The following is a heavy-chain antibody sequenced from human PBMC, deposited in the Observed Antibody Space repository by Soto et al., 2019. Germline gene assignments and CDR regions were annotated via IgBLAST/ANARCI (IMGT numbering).Heavy chain of an antibody. CDR1: GFTFSSYA. CDR3: ASRSSGWYFDS. Sequence: EVQLLESGGGLVQPGGSLRLSCAASGFTFSSYAMNWVRQAPGKGLEWVSVISGSGDSTYYADSVKGRFTISRDNSKNTLSLQMNSLRAEDPAACYWASRSSGWYFDSWGRGTLIIVSS. J-gene: IGHJ4*02. D-gene: IGHD6-19*01. CDR2: ISGSGDST. V-gene: IGHV3-23*01.